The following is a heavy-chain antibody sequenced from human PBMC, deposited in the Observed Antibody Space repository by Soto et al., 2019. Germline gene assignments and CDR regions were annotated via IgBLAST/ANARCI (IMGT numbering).Heavy chain of an antibody. CDR2: IWYDGSDK. Sequence: QVQLVESGGGVVQPGRSLRLSCAASGFSFSTCGMNWVRQAPGKVLEWVALIWYDGSDKYYADSVKGRFTIPRDNSKNTLYLQMTSLRAEDTAVYHCERERRGSSRQRGCYYSCGMDVWGQGTTVTVSS. J-gene: IGHJ6*02. D-gene: IGHD6-13*01. V-gene: IGHV3-33*01. CDR3: ERERRGSSRQRGCYYSCGMDV. CDR1: GFSFSTCG.